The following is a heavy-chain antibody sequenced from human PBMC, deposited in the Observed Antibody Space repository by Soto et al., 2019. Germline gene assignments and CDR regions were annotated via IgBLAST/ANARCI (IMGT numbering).Heavy chain of an antibody. J-gene: IGHJ4*02. Sequence: GGSLRLSCAASGFTFSSYAMHWVRQAPGKGLEWVAVISYDGSNKYYADSVKGRFTISRDNSKNTLYLQMNSLRAEDTAVYYCARDRGIAAAVLDYWGQGTLVTVSS. V-gene: IGHV3-30-3*01. CDR3: ARDRGIAAAVLDY. CDR1: GFTFSSYA. CDR2: ISYDGSNK. D-gene: IGHD6-13*01.